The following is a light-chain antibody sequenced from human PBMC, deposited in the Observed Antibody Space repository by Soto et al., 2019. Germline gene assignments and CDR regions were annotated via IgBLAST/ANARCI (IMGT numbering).Light chain of an antibody. J-gene: IGKJ5*01. CDR3: QQRHMWPIT. CDR2: GAS. Sequence: EIVMTPSPATLSVSPGERATLSCRASQSVSSNLAWYQQKPGQAPRLLISGASTRATGIPPRFSGSGSGTDFTLTISSLEPEDSAVYYCQQRHMWPITFGQGTRLEIK. CDR1: QSVSSN. V-gene: IGKV3D-15*01.